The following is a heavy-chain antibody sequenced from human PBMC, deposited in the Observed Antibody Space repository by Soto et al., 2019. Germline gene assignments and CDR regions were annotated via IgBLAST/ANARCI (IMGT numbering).Heavy chain of an antibody. CDR2: INPNSGGT. J-gene: IGHJ6*02. Sequence: ASVKVSCKASGGTFSSYTISWVRQAPGQGLEWMGWINPNSGGTNYAQKFQGWVTMTRDTSISTAYMELSRLRSDDTAVYYCARDGGYSSSWYLDYYYYYGMDVWGQGTTVTVSS. V-gene: IGHV1-2*04. D-gene: IGHD6-13*01. CDR3: ARDGGYSSSWYLDYYYYYGMDV. CDR1: GGTFSSYT.